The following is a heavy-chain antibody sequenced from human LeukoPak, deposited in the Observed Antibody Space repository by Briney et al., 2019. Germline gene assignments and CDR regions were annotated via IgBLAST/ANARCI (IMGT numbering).Heavy chain of an antibody. CDR3: TREKVAGPKYYYYGMDV. CDR2: IRSKAYGGTT. CDR1: GFTFGDYA. Sequence: GGSLRLSCTASGFTFGDYAMSWVRQAPGKGLEWVGFIRSKAYGGTTEYAASVKGRFTISRDDSKSIAYLQMNSRKTEDTAVYYCTREKVAGPKYYYYGMDVWGQGTTVTVSS. J-gene: IGHJ6*02. D-gene: IGHD6-19*01. V-gene: IGHV3-49*04.